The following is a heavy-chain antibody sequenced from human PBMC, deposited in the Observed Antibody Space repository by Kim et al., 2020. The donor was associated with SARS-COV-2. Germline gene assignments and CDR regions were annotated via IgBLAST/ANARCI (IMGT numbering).Heavy chain of an antibody. J-gene: IGHJ6*02. CDR1: GFTFSSYG. CDR3: AREGVLLLGGSFFGMDV. V-gene: IGHV3-33*05. D-gene: IGHD3-10*01. CDR2: ISYDGSNK. Sequence: GGSLRLSCAASGFTFSSYGMHWVRQAPGKGLEWVAVISYDGSNKYYADSVKGRFTISRDNSKNTLYLQMNSLRAEDTAVYYCAREGVLLLGGSFFGMDVWGQGTTATVSS.